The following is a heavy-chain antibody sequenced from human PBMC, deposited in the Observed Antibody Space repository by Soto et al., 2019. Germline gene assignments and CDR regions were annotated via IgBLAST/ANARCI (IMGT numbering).Heavy chain of an antibody. V-gene: IGHV3-48*01. Sequence: PGVSLRLSCAASGFTFSSYSMSWIRQAPGKWLEWVSYISSSGDIIYYADSVKGRFTISRDNAKNSLYLQMNSLRAEDTAVYYCARDLGYYDSSGYFDYWGQGTLVTVSS. CDR1: GFTFSSYS. D-gene: IGHD3-22*01. CDR3: ARDLGYYDSSGYFDY. CDR2: ISSSGDII. J-gene: IGHJ4*02.